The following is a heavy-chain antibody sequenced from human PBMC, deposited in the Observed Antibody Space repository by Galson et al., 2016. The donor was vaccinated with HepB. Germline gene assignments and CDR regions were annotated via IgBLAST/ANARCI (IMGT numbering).Heavy chain of an antibody. CDR1: GASLTSYY. V-gene: IGHV4-59*01. Sequence: ETLSLPCAVSGASLTSYYWHWIRQPPGKGLEWIGYIFYSGSTKYNPSLNSRVTISLGTSKNQFSLQLSSVTAADTAVYYCARVTAVTYDSFDIWGQGTMVTVSS. D-gene: IGHD4-17*01. CDR3: ARVTAVTYDSFDI. CDR2: IFYSGST. J-gene: IGHJ3*02.